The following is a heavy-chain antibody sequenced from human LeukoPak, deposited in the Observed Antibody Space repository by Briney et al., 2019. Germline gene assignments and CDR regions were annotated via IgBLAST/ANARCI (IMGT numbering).Heavy chain of an antibody. Sequence: SETLSLTCAVYGGSFSDYYWSWIRQPPGKGLEWIGEINHSGSTNYNPSLKSRVTISVDTSKNQFSLKLSSVTAADTAVYYCARDRYRSIAASPLPYWGQGTLVTVSS. CDR1: GGSFSDYY. D-gene: IGHD6-6*01. V-gene: IGHV4-34*01. J-gene: IGHJ4*02. CDR3: ARDRYRSIAASPLPY. CDR2: INHSGST.